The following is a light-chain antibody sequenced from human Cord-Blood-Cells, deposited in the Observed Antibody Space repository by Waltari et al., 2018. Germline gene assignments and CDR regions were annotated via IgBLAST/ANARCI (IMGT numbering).Light chain of an antibody. Sequence: QSALTQPASVSGSPGQSITISCTGTSSDVGGYNYVSWYQQHPGKAPKPMIYDVSKRPSGVSTRFSGSKSGHTASLTISGRQAEDEADYYCSSYTSSSTLVFGGGTKLTVL. CDR3: SSYTSSSTLV. CDR1: SSDVGGYNY. V-gene: IGLV2-14*01. J-gene: IGLJ2*01. CDR2: DVS.